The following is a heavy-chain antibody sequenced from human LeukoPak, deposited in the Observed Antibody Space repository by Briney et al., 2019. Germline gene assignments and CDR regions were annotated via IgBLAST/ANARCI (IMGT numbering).Heavy chain of an antibody. CDR3: ARNTDFWSGSDAFDI. V-gene: IGHV4-4*07. CDR1: GGSISSYY. J-gene: IGHJ3*02. CDR2: IYTSGST. D-gene: IGHD3-3*01. Sequence: PSETLSLTCTVSGGSISSYYWSWIRQPAGEGLEWIGRIYTSGSTNYNPSLKSRATMSVDTSKNQFSLKLSSVTAADTAVYYCARNTDFWSGSDAFDIWGQGTMVTVSS.